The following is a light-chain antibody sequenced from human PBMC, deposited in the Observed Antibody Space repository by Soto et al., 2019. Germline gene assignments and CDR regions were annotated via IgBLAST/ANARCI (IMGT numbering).Light chain of an antibody. CDR1: SSDVGGYNF. J-gene: IGLJ3*02. V-gene: IGLV2-8*01. CDR3: SSYGGSNNLV. CDR2: EVT. Sequence: QLVLTQPPSASGSPGQSVTISCTGTSSDVGGYNFVSWYQQHPGKVPKLMIYEVTKRPSGVPDRFSGSKSGNTASLTVSGLQAEDEADYYCSSYGGSNNLVFGGGTKVTVL.